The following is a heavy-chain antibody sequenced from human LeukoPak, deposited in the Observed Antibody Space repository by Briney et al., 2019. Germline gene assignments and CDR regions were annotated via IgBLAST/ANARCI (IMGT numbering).Heavy chain of an antibody. CDR1: GFSISSYW. J-gene: IGHJ4*02. V-gene: IGHV3-33*08. CDR3: ARTGEGATQDFDY. CDR2: IWYDGSNK. D-gene: IGHD1-26*01. Sequence: GGSLRLSCAASGFSISSYWMHWVRQAPGKGLEWVAVIWYDGSNKYYADSVKGRFTISRDNSKNTLYLQMNSLRAEDTAVYYCARTGEGATQDFDYWGQGTLVTVSS.